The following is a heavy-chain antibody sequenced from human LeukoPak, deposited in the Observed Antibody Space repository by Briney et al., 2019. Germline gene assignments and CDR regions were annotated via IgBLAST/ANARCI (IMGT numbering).Heavy chain of an antibody. V-gene: IGHV3-9*01. CDR3: AKVLTLAVAGPIDY. CDR1: GFTFDDYA. Sequence: GGSLRLSCAASGFTFDDYAMHWVRQAPGKGLEWVSGISWNSGSIGYADSVKGRFTISRDNAKNSLYLQMNSLRAEDTALYYCAKVLTLAVAGPIDYWGQGTLVTVSS. D-gene: IGHD6-19*01. CDR2: ISWNSGSI. J-gene: IGHJ4*02.